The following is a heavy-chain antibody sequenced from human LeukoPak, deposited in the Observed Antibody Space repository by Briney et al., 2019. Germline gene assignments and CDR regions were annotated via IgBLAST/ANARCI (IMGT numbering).Heavy chain of an antibody. CDR3: ARVKDYGDYVGWYYMDV. Sequence: SETLSLTCAVYGGSFSGYYWSWIRQPPGKGLEWIGEINHSGSTNYNPSLKSRVTISVDTSKNQFSLKLSSVTAADTAVYYCARVKDYGDYVGWYYMDVWGKGTTVTVSS. J-gene: IGHJ6*03. CDR2: INHSGST. CDR1: GGSFSGYY. D-gene: IGHD4-17*01. V-gene: IGHV4-34*01.